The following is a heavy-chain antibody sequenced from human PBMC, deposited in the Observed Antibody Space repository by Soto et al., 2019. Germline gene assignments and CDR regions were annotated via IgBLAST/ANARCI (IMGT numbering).Heavy chain of an antibody. D-gene: IGHD3-22*01. CDR2: FDPEDGET. J-gene: IGHJ3*02. CDR1: GYTLTELS. Sequence: ALVKVSCKVSGYTLTELSMHWVRQAPGKGLEWMGGFDPEDGETIYAQKLQGRVTMTEDTSTDTAYMELSSLRSEDTAVYYCASRTHSGYDAFDIWGQGTMVTVSS. CDR3: ASRTHSGYDAFDI. V-gene: IGHV1-24*01.